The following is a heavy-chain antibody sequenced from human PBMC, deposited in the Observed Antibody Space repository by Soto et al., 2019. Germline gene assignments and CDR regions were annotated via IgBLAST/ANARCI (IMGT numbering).Heavy chain of an antibody. Sequence: QVQLQESGPGLVKPSQTLSLTCTVSGGSISSGDYYWSWIRQPPGKGLEWIGYIYYSGSTYYNPSLESRVTISVDTSKTQVSLKLSSVTAADTAVYYCASEEEGNGDYVFDYWGQGTLVTVSS. D-gene: IGHD4-17*01. V-gene: IGHV4-30-4*01. CDR3: ASEEEGNGDYVFDY. J-gene: IGHJ4*02. CDR2: IYYSGST. CDR1: GGSISSGDYY.